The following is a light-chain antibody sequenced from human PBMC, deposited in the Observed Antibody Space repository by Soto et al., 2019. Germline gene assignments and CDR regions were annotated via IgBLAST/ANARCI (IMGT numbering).Light chain of an antibody. CDR3: MQGITFT. V-gene: IGKV2-30*02. CDR2: KAS. Sequence: IVLTQSPLSLPVTLGQPASISCRSSQSLVHSDGNTYLNWFQQRPGQSPRRLIYKASNRDSGVPDRFSGSGSGTDFTLSISRVEADDVGVYYCMQGITFTFGQGNRVEIK. J-gene: IGKJ1*01. CDR1: QSLVHSDGNTY.